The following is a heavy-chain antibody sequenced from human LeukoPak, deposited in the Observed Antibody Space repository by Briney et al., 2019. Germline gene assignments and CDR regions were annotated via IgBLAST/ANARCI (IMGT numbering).Heavy chain of an antibody. V-gene: IGHV3-11*01. J-gene: IGHJ4*02. CDR1: GFTFSDYY. Sequence: PGGSLRLSCAASGFTFSDYYMSWIRQAPGKGLEWVSYISSSGSTIYYADSVKGRFTISRDNAKNSLYLQMNSLRAEDTAVYYCARAYYDSSGYYYRYYFDYWGQGTPVTVSS. CDR3: ARAYYDSSGYYYRYYFDY. CDR2: ISSSGSTI. D-gene: IGHD3-22*01.